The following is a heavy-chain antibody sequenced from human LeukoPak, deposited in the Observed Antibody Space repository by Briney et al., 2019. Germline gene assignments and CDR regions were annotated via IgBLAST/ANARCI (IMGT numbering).Heavy chain of an antibody. J-gene: IGHJ4*02. V-gene: IGHV3-33*01. CDR1: GFTFSSYG. Sequence: GGSLRLSCAASGFTFSSYGMHWVRQAPGKGLEWVAVIWYDGSNKYYADSVKGRFTISRDNSKNTLYLQMNSLRAEDTAVYYCAREETYYGFLSGYYRAPFEYWGQGTLVTVFS. CDR3: AREETYYGFLSGYYRAPFEY. CDR2: IWYDGSNK. D-gene: IGHD3-3*01.